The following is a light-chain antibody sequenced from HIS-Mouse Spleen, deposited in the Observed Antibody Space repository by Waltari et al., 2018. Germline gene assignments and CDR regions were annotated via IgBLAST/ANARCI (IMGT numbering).Light chain of an antibody. CDR1: SSDVGSYNL. Sequence: QSALTQPASVSGSPGQSITISCTGTSSDVGSYNLVSWYQQPPGKAPKLMIYEGSKRPSGVSNRFSGSKSGNTASLTISGLQAEDEADYYCCSYAGSSTWGFGGGTKLTVL. CDR3: CSYAGSSTWG. J-gene: IGLJ3*02. V-gene: IGLV2-23*01. CDR2: EGS.